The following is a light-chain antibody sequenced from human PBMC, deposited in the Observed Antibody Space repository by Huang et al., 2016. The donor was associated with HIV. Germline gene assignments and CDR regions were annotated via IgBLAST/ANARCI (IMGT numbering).Light chain of an antibody. V-gene: IGKV3-11*01. CDR2: DAS. CDR1: QSVDRY. CDR3: QQRRNWPLT. Sequence: DIVLTQSPATLSLSPGERATLSCRASQSVDRYLAWYQQKPGQAPRLLIYDASNRATDIPTRFSVSGSGADFTLTISSLEPEDFAVYYCQQRRNWPLTFGGGTKVEIK. J-gene: IGKJ4*01.